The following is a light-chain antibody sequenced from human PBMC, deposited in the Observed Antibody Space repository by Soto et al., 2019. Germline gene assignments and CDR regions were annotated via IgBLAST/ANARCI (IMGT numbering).Light chain of an antibody. CDR3: QQYKTYSRT. Sequence: DIRMTQSPSTLSASVGDRVTITCRASQSISTWLAWYQQKPGKAPKVLIYKASSLESGVPSRFSGSGSGTEFTLTISSLQPDDFATYYCQQYKTYSRTFGQGTKLEIK. J-gene: IGKJ1*01. CDR1: QSISTW. CDR2: KAS. V-gene: IGKV1-5*03.